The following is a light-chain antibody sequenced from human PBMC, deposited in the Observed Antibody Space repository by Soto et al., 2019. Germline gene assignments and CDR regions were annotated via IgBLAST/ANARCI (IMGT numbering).Light chain of an antibody. J-gene: IGLJ2*01. CDR1: SSDIGNYNF. CDR3: SSYTTSTTPL. CDR2: EVT. V-gene: IGLV2-14*01. Sequence: QSALTQPASVSGSPGQSITISCTGTSSDIGNYNFVSWFQQHPGKAPKLIIFEVTYRPSGISHRFSGSKSGNTASLTISGLQAEDEATYFCSSYTTSTTPLFGGGTKLTVL.